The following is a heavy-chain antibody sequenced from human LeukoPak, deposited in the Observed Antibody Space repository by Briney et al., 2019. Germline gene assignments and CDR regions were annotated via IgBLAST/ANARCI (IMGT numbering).Heavy chain of an antibody. CDR3: ARAAVQGYCSGGSCYREYNWFDP. CDR2: MNPNSGNT. J-gene: IGHJ5*02. D-gene: IGHD2-15*01. V-gene: IGHV1-8*01. CDR1: GYTFTSYD. Sequence: GASVKASCKASGYTFTSYDINWVRQAAGQGLEGRGWMNPNSGNTVYAQKFQGRVTITRNTSISTAYMELSSLRSEDTAVYYCARAAVQGYCSGGSCYREYNWFDPWGQGTLVTVSS.